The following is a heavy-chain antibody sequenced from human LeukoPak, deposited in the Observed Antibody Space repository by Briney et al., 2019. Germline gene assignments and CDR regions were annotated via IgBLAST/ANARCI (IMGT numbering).Heavy chain of an antibody. CDR2: ISSGSSTI. CDR1: GFTFSSYI. D-gene: IGHD3-22*01. Sequence: RSGGSLRLSCAGSGFTFSSYIMNWVRQAPGKGLEWVSYISSGSSTIYYADSVKGRFTISRDNAKNSLYLQMNSLRDEDTAVYYCARGITMIVQKINAMDVWGQGTPFTVSS. CDR3: ARGITMIVQKINAMDV. J-gene: IGHJ6*02. V-gene: IGHV3-48*02.